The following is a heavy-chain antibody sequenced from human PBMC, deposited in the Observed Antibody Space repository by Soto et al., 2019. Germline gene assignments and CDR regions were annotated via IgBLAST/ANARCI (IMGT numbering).Heavy chain of an antibody. CDR1: GFTFSSYG. V-gene: IGHV3-30*18. CDR2: ISYDGSNI. J-gene: IGHJ6*02. D-gene: IGHD6-19*01. CDR3: AKDSFFWVSVWDLTGMDV. Sequence: QVQLVESGGGVVQPGRSLRLSCAASGFTFSSYGMYWVRQAPGKGLEWVAVISYDGSNIYYADSVKGRFTISRDNSKNTLYLQMTSLRAEDTAVYYCAKDSFFWVSVWDLTGMDVWGQGTTVTVSS.